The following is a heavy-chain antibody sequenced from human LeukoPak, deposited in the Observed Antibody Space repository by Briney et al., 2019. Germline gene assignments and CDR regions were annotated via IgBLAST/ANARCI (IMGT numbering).Heavy chain of an antibody. CDR1: GFTVSSNF. Sequence: GGSLRLSCAASGFTVSSNFMSWARQAPGKGLEWVASINHNGNVNYYVDSVKGRFTISRDNAKNSLYLQMSNLRAEDTAVYFCARGGGLDVWGQGATVTVSS. CDR2: INHNGNVN. J-gene: IGHJ6*02. V-gene: IGHV3-7*03. CDR3: ARGGGLDV. D-gene: IGHD3-16*01.